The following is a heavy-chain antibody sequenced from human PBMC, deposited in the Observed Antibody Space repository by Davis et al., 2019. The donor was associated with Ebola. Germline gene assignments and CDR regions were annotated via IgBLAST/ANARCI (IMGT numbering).Heavy chain of an antibody. J-gene: IGHJ3*01. Sequence: SVKGRFTISRDNSKNTLLLQMNSLRVEDTAIYYCAKDTSSVRFDVWGQGTMVTVSS. CDR3: AKDTSSVRFDV. V-gene: IGHV3-23*01. D-gene: IGHD6-19*01.